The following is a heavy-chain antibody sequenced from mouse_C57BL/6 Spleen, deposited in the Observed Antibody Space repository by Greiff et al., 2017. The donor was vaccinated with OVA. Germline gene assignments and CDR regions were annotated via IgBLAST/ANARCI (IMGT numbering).Heavy chain of an antibody. CDR2: ISYDGSN. J-gene: IGHJ2*01. D-gene: IGHD3-2*02. Sequence: EVQRVESGPGLVKPSQSLSLTCSVTGYSITSGYYWNWIRQFPGNKLEWMGYISYDGSNNYNPSLKNRISITRDTSKNQFFLKLNSVTTEDTATYYCARDRHYFDYWGQGTTLTVSS. CDR3: ARDRHYFDY. V-gene: IGHV3-6*01. CDR1: GYSITSGYY.